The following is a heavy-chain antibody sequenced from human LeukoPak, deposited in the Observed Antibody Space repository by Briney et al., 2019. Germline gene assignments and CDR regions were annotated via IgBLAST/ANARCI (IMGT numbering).Heavy chain of an antibody. CDR2: IYYGGST. D-gene: IGHD2-15*01. J-gene: IGHJ5*02. Sequence: SETLSLTCTVSGGSISSSDYYWGWVRQPPGKGLEWIGSIYYGGSTYYNPSLKSRVTISVDTSMNQFSLKLSFVTTADTAVYYCARALGYCSGGSCTRGYNWFDPWGQGTLVTVSS. CDR3: ARALGYCSGGSCTRGYNWFDP. V-gene: IGHV4-39*01. CDR1: GGSISSSDYY.